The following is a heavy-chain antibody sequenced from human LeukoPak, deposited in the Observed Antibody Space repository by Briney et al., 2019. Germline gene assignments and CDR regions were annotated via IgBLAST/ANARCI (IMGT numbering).Heavy chain of an antibody. J-gene: IGHJ4*02. Sequence: SETLSLTCTVSGGSIRSSNYYCGWIRQPPGRGLEWIGIIYYSGSTYYNPSLKSRVTISVDTSKNQISLKLNSVTAADTAVYYCARSLAGPRARPSDYWGQGILVTVSS. CDR1: GGSIRSSNYY. D-gene: IGHD6-19*01. V-gene: IGHV4-39*01. CDR2: IYYSGST. CDR3: ARSLAGPRARPSDY.